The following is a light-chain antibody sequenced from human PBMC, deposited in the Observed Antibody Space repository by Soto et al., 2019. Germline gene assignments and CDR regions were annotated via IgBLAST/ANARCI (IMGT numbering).Light chain of an antibody. J-gene: IGLJ2*01. CDR2: GNI. Sequence: QSVLTQPPSVSGAPGQRVTISCSGSSSNIGADYVVHWYQQLPGTAPKLLIYGNINRPSGVPDRFSASKSGTSASLAITGLQAEDEAGYYCQSYDSSLSGVVFGGGTKVTVL. V-gene: IGLV1-40*01. CDR3: QSYDSSLSGVV. CDR1: SSNIGADYV.